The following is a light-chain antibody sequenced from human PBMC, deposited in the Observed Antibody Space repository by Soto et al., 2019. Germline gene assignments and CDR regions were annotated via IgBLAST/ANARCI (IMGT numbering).Light chain of an antibody. V-gene: IGKV3-11*01. CDR1: QSVSTC. CDR2: NAS. Sequence: VLTPSPATLSLSPGERAILSCRSSQSVSTCLAWFQQKPGQPPRLLIYNASNRTTGIPARFSGSGSGTDFTLTISSLEPEDFAVYYCQQRGNWPPITFGQGTRLEIK. CDR3: QQRGNWPPIT. J-gene: IGKJ5*01.